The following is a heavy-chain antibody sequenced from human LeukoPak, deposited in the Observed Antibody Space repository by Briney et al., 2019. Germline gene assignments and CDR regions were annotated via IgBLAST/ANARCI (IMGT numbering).Heavy chain of an antibody. CDR1: GGSFSGYY. CDR2: INHSGST. Sequence: SETLSLTCAVYGGSFSGYYWSWIRQPPGKGLEWIGEINHSGSTNYNPSLKSRVTISVDTSKNQFSLKLSSVTAADTAVYYCARFFGSVGRYFDWLLPFDYWGQGTLVTVSS. V-gene: IGHV4-34*01. CDR3: ARFFGSVGRYFDWLLPFDY. D-gene: IGHD3-9*01. J-gene: IGHJ4*02.